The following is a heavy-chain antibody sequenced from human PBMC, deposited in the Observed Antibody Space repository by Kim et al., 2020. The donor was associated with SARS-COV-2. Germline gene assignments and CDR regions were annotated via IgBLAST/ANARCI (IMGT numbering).Heavy chain of an antibody. V-gene: IGHV4-34*01. CDR2: INHSGST. D-gene: IGHD3-10*01. J-gene: IGHJ4*02. CDR1: GGSFSGYY. CDR3: ARGLITHRMVRGVITTFYFFDS. Sequence: SETLSLTCAVYGGSFSGYYWSWIRQPPGKGLEWIGEINHSGSTNYNPALKRRVTISVDTSKNQFSLKLSSVTAADTAVYYCARGLITHRMVRGVITTFYFFDSWGQGTLVTVSS.